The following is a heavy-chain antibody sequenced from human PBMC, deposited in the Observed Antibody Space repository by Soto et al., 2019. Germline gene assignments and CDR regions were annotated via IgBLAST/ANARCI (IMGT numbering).Heavy chain of an antibody. J-gene: IGHJ5*01. CDR2: MNPRSGNT. CDR3: TRARGAETFDF. Sequence: ASVKVSCKASGDTSRKYDIHWVRLATGHGLEWMGWMNPRSGNTGYAQKFRGRVTMTRNTAMNTAYMELSSLTYEDTAIYFCTRARGAETFDFWGQGARVTVSS. CDR1: GDTSRKYD. D-gene: IGHD2-15*01. V-gene: IGHV1-8*01.